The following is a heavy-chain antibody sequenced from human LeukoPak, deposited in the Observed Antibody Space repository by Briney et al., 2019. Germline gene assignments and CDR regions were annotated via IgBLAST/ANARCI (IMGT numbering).Heavy chain of an antibody. J-gene: IGHJ3*02. CDR2: IYYSGST. CDR3: ARVKGTYCSSTSCYRFYAFDI. V-gene: IGHV4-39*07. CDR1: GGSISSSSYY. D-gene: IGHD2-2*02. Sequence: SETLSLTCTVSGGSISSSSYYWGWIRQPPGKGLEWIGSIYYSGSTYCNPSLKSRVTISVDTSKNQFSLKLSSVTAADTAVYYCARVKGTYCSSTSCYRFYAFDIWGQGTMVTVSS.